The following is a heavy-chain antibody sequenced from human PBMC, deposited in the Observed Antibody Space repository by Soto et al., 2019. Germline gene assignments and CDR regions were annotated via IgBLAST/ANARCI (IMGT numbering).Heavy chain of an antibody. CDR1: GFSLSASGAS. V-gene: IGHV2-5*01. D-gene: IGHD3-10*02. CDR3: VHRLDVPGLAFDP. J-gene: IGHJ5*02. CDR2: IYWNDDK. Sequence: SGPTLVNPTQTLRLTCAFSGFSLSASGASVGWIRQPPGKALEWLAHIYWNDDKRYSPSLRSRLTISKDTSKNQVILTFTNMDPADTGTYYCVHRLDVPGLAFDPWGQGTLVTVSS.